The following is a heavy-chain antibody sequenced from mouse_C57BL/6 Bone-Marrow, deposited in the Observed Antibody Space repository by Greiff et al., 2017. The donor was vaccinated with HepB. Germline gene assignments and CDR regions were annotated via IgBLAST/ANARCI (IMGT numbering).Heavy chain of an antibody. CDR3: ARQSGYYGSSYGYFDV. CDR2: INSDGGST. D-gene: IGHD1-1*01. CDR1: EYEFPSHD. Sequence: EVQVVESGGGLVQPGESLKLSCESNEYEFPSHDMSWVRKTPEKRLELVAAINSDGGSTYYPDTMERRFIISRDNTKKTLYLQMSSLRSEDTALYYCARQSGYYGSSYGYFDVWGTGTTVTVSS. J-gene: IGHJ1*03. V-gene: IGHV5-2*01.